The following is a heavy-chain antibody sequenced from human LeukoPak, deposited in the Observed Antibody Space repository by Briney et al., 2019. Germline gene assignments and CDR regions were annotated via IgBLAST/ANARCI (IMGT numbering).Heavy chain of an antibody. CDR1: GGSISSYY. CDR2: IYYSGST. CDR3: ARLGALHDAFDV. V-gene: IGHV4-59*12. D-gene: IGHD3-16*01. J-gene: IGHJ3*01. Sequence: PLETLSLTCTVSGGSISSYYWSWIRQPPGKGLEWIGYIYYSGSTNYNPSLKSRVTISVDTSKNQFSLKVSSLTAADTAVYYCARLGALHDAFDVWGQGTLVTVSS.